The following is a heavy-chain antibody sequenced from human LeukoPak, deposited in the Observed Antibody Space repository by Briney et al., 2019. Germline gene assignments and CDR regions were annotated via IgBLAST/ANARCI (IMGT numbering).Heavy chain of an antibody. CDR1: GYTLTELS. CDR3: ARGPPYGDYVRYYYMDV. CDR2: FDPEDGET. V-gene: IGHV1-24*01. Sequence: ASVKVSCKVSGYTLTELSMHWVRQAPGKGLEWMGGFDPEDGETIYAQKFQGRVTMTEDTSTDTAYMELSSLRSEDTAVYYCARGPPYGDYVRYYYMDVWGKGTTVTISS. D-gene: IGHD4-17*01. J-gene: IGHJ6*03.